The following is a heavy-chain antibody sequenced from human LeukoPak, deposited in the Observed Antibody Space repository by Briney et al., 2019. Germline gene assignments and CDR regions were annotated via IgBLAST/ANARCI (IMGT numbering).Heavy chain of an antibody. Sequence: GGSLRLSCAASGFTFSTYSMNWVRQAPGKGLEWISYISSSSTTIYYADSVKGRFTISRDNAKNSLYLQMNSLRAEDTAVYYCARNRPSTTVTTSDYWGQGTLVTASS. V-gene: IGHV3-48*01. J-gene: IGHJ4*02. D-gene: IGHD4-17*01. CDR3: ARNRPSTTVTTSDY. CDR1: GFTFSTYS. CDR2: ISSSSTTI.